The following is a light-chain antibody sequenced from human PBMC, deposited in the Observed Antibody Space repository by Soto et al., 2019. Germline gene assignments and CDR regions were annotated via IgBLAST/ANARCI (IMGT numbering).Light chain of an antibody. Sequence: QSVLTQPASVSGSPGQSMTISCTGTSSDVGGYDYVSWYQQHPGKAPRLMIYKASNRPSGVSHRFSGSRSGNTASLTISGLQAEDEADYYCSSYTSGSTLYVFGTGTKVTVL. CDR2: KAS. CDR3: SSYTSGSTLYV. J-gene: IGLJ1*01. V-gene: IGLV2-14*01. CDR1: SSDVGGYDY.